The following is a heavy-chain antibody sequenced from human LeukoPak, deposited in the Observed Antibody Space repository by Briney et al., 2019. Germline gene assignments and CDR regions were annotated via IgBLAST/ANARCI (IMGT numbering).Heavy chain of an antibody. CDR1: GGSISSGGYY. CDR2: IYYSGST. J-gene: IGHJ3*02. D-gene: IGHD2-15*01. V-gene: IGHV4-31*03. CDR3: ARGYCSGGSCYFDAFDI. Sequence: SETLSLTCTVSGGSISSGGYYWSWIRQHPGKGLEWIGYIYYSGSTYYNPSLKSRVTISVDTSKNQFSLKLSSVTAADTAVYYCARGYCSGGSCYFDAFDIWGQGTMFTVSS.